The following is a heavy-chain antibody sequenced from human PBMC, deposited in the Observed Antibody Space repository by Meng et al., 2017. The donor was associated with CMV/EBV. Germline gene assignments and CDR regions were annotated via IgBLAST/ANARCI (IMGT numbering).Heavy chain of an antibody. CDR1: GFTFSSYW. V-gene: IGHV3-7*01. D-gene: IGHD3-3*01. Sequence: GGSLRLSCAASGFTFSSYWMSWVHQAPGKGLEWVANINQDGSEKNYVDSVKGRFTISRDNAKNSLYLQMNSLRAGDTAVYYCWAFWSGYYAIGTGGMDVWGQGTTVTVSS. J-gene: IGHJ6*02. CDR3: WAFWSGYYAIGTGGMDV. CDR2: INQDGSEK.